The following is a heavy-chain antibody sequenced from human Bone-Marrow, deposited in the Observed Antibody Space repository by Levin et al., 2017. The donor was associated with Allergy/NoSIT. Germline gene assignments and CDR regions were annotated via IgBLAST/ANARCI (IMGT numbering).Heavy chain of an antibody. V-gene: IGHV4-38-2*02. CDR1: GSAISSGYY. Sequence: SETLSLTCTVSGSAISSGYYWGWIRQPPGMGLEWIGSILHSGSTDYNTSLKGRVTLSVDTSKNQFSLHLSSVTAADTAIYYCARLGAVANTGAIDHWGQGSLVIVSS. CDR2: ILHSGST. CDR3: ARLGAVANTGAIDH. D-gene: IGHD5-12*01. J-gene: IGHJ4*02.